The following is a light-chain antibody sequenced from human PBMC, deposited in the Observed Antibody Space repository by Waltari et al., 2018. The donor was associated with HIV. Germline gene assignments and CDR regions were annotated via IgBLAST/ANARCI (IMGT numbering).Light chain of an antibody. CDR1: RSKIRNNY. V-gene: IGLV1-51*02. J-gene: IGLJ2*01. Sequence: QSLLTQPPSVSAAPGQKVTIPCSGRRSKIRNNYVSCSQQLPGTAPKLLIYENHTRPAGIPDRFSGSKSGTSAALAITGLQTGDEADYYCGTWDDSLGAGVFGGGTKLTVL. CDR2: ENH. CDR3: GTWDDSLGAGV.